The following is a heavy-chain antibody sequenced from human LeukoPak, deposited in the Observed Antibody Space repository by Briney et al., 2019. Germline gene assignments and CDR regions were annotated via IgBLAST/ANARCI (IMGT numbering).Heavy chain of an antibody. CDR1: GVSISTDY. J-gene: IGHJ4*02. Sequence: SETLSLTCTVSGVSISTDYWTWVRQSPGKGVEWVGYIHYSGSTSYTPSLQSLVTISVDTSKTQFSLKLTSVTSADTAVYYCARDAGATAYWGQGALVTVSS. V-gene: IGHV4-59*13. CDR3: ARDAGATAY. CDR2: IHYSGST. D-gene: IGHD4/OR15-4a*01.